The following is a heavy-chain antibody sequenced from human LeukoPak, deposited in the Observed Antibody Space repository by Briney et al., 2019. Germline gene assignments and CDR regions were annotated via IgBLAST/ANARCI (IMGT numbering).Heavy chain of an antibody. J-gene: IGHJ5*02. D-gene: IGHD2-2*01. V-gene: IGHV4-30-4*07. Sequence: PSETLSLTCAVSGGTLTSGGYSWSWIRQSPGEALEWIGYIYYSGSAYYNPSLKSRVDISFDTSKNQFSLRMTSVTAADSAIYFCARIRISSTSQNYFDPWGQGTLVTVSS. CDR1: GGTLTSGGYS. CDR3: ARIRISSTSQNYFDP. CDR2: IYYSGSA.